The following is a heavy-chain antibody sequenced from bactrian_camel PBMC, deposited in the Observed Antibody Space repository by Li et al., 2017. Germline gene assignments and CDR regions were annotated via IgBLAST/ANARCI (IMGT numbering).Heavy chain of an antibody. V-gene: IGHV3S1*01. Sequence: HVQLVESGGGSVQSGGSLRLSCVASGYTYNGYCMGWFRLAPGKEREGVAIIESGGGTDYARSVKGRFTISRDNAKNTLYLQMNSLKPEDTAVYYCASDLGLMGYWGPGTQVTVS. D-gene: IGHD3*01. J-gene: IGHJ6*01. CDR2: IESGGGT. CDR1: GYTYNGYC. CDR3: ASDLGLMGY.